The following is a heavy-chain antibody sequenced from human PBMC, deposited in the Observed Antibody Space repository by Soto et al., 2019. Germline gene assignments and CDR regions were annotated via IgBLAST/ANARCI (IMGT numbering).Heavy chain of an antibody. CDR1: GYSFTSYW. Sequence: GESLKISCKGSGYSFTSYWISWVRQMPGKGLEWMGRIDPSDSYTNYSPSFQGHVTISADKSISTAYLQWSSLKASDTATYYCARPYGDSYCYYYGMDVWGQGTTVTVSS. J-gene: IGHJ6*02. D-gene: IGHD4-17*01. V-gene: IGHV5-10-1*01. CDR2: IDPSDSYT. CDR3: ARPYGDSYCYYYGMDV.